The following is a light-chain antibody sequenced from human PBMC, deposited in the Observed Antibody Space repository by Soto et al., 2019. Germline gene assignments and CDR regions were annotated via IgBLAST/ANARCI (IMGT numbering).Light chain of an antibody. V-gene: IGKV3-11*01. CDR3: QQRSNWPPIT. CDR1: QSVSRY. CDR2: DAS. J-gene: IGKJ5*01. Sequence: EIVVTQSPAPLSLSPGERATLSCRASQSVSRYLAWYQQKPGQAPRLLIYDASNRATGIPARFSGSGSGTDFTLTISSLQPEDFAVYYCQQRSNWPPITFGQGTRLEIK.